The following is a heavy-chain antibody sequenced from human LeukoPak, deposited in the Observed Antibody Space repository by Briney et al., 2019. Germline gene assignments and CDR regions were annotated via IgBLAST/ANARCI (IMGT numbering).Heavy chain of an antibody. J-gene: IGHJ4*02. Sequence: SETLSLTCDVHGGPLSGYDWSWIRQPPGQGLEWIGEINHSGSTNYNPSLKSRVTILVDTSKNQFSLKLSSVTAADTGVYYCARVIVGASIDYWGQGTLVSVSS. CDR1: GGPLSGYD. CDR2: INHSGST. CDR3: ARVIVGASIDY. D-gene: IGHD1-26*01. V-gene: IGHV4-34*01.